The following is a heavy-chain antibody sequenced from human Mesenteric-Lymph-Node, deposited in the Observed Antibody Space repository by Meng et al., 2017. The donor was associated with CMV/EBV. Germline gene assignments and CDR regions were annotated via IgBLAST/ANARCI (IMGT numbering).Heavy chain of an antibody. CDR3: AKDRGSGGNGYGMDV. CDR1: GFTFSSYA. J-gene: IGHJ6*02. V-gene: IGHV3-30*02. D-gene: IGHD2-15*01. Sequence: GESLKISCAVSGFTFSSYAMYWVRQAPGKGLEWVAFTRYDGLNEDHTDSVKGRFTISKDFSKNTLYLQMNSLRVEDTAVYYCAKDRGSGGNGYGMDVWGQGTTVTVSS. CDR2: TRYDGLNE.